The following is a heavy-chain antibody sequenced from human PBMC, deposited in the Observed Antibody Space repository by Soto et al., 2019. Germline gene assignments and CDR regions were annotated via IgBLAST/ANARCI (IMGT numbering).Heavy chain of an antibody. V-gene: IGHV4-31*03. CDR1: GGSISSGGYY. D-gene: IGHD3-10*01. J-gene: IGHJ5*02. Sequence: QVQLQESGPGLVKPSQTLSLTCTVSGGSISSGGYYWSWNRPHPGQGLECIGYISYSGSTYYNPSLKSRVTISVDTSKNQFSLKLSSVTAADTAVYYCARVVSGYGSGSNQHYRFDPWGQGTLVTVSS. CDR2: ISYSGST. CDR3: ARVVSGYGSGSNQHYRFDP.